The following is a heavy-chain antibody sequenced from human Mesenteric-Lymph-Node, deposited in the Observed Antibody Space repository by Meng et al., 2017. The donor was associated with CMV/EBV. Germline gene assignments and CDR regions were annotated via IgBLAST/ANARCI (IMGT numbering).Heavy chain of an antibody. J-gene: IGHJ4*02. CDR2: INPDASVK. CDR3: ATGDSGDWSL. Sequence: GESLKISCTVSGFTFSSNEMDWVRQAPGKGLEWVANINPDASVKYYVDSVKGRFAISRENAKNSFYLQMNNVRPEDTAVYYCATGDSGDWSLGGQGALVTVSS. V-gene: IGHV3-7*01. D-gene: IGHD3-9*01. CDR1: GFTFSSNE.